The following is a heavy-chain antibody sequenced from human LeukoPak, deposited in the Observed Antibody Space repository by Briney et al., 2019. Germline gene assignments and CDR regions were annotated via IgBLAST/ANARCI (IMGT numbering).Heavy chain of an antibody. CDR2: VSYDGSNK. V-gene: IGHV3-30*18. CDR3: AKSYYVSTNNYFDY. CDR1: GFTFSSYG. J-gene: IGHJ4*02. Sequence: GGSLRLSCAASGFTFSSYGMHWVRQAPGKGLEWVAVVSYDGSNKYYADSVKGRFTISRDNSKNTLYLQMNSLRAEDTAVYYCAKSYYVSTNNYFDYWGQGTLVTVSS. D-gene: IGHD3-10*02.